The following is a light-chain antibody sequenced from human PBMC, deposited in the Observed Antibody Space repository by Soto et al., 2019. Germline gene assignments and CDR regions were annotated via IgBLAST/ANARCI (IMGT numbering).Light chain of an antibody. CDR3: QRYGG. Sequence: EIVLTQSPGTLSLSPGERATLSCRASQSVSSSYLAWYQQKPGQAPRLLIYGASSRATGIPDRFSGSGSGTDFTLTISGLEPEDFAVYYCQRYGGFGQGTKVDIK. V-gene: IGKV3-20*01. J-gene: IGKJ1*01. CDR2: GAS. CDR1: QSVSSSY.